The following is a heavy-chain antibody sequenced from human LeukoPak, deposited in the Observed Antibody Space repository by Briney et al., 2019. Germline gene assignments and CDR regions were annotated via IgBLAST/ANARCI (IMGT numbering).Heavy chain of an antibody. D-gene: IGHD6-19*01. J-gene: IGHJ4*02. CDR3: ARDDQPSSGWYAFDY. CDR2: ISYDGSNK. Sequence: PGGSLRLSCAASGFTFSSYAVHWVRQAPGKGLEGVAVISYDGSNKYYADSVKGRFTISRDNSKNTLYLQMNSLRAEDTAVYYCARDDQPSSGWYAFDYWGQGTLVTVSS. CDR1: GFTFSSYA. V-gene: IGHV3-30*04.